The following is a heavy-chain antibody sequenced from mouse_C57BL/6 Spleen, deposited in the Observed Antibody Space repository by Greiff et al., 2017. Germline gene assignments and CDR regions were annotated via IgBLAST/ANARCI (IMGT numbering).Heavy chain of an antibody. V-gene: IGHV5-9-1*02. Sequence: DVHLVESGEGLVKPGGSLKLSCAASGFTFSSYAMSWVRQTPEKRLEWVAYISSGGDYIYYADTVKGRFTISRDNARNTLYLQMSSLKSEDTAMYYCTREEKRSPYFDYWGQGTTLTVSS. CDR1: GFTFSSYA. CDR2: ISSGGDYI. J-gene: IGHJ2*01. CDR3: TREEKRSPYFDY.